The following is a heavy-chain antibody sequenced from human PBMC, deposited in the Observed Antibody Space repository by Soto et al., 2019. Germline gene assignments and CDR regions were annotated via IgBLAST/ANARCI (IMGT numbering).Heavy chain of an antibody. CDR3: ARVMRSLLSITALDT. CDR1: GYTFTRDQ. V-gene: IGHV1-46*01. Sequence: ASVKVSCKASGYTFTRDQIHWVRQAPGQGLEWMGMIDPSGGKTNYAQKFQGRVTMTRDTSTSTVYMALSSLRSEDTAIYFCARVMRSLLSITALDTWGQGALVTVSS. CDR2: IDPSGGKT. J-gene: IGHJ5*02. D-gene: IGHD5-18*01.